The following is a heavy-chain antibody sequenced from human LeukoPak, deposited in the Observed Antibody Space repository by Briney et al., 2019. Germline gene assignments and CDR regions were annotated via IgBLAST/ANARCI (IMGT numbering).Heavy chain of an antibody. D-gene: IGHD3-16*01. V-gene: IGHV1-2*02. Sequence: ASVKVSCKASGYTFTGYYMHWVRQAPGQGLEWMGWINPNSGGTNYAQKFQGRVTMTRDTSISTAYMELSRLTSDDTAVYYCARENAYDYEFFDQWGQGTLVTVSS. J-gene: IGHJ4*02. CDR2: INPNSGGT. CDR3: ARENAYDYEFFDQ. CDR1: GYTFTGYY.